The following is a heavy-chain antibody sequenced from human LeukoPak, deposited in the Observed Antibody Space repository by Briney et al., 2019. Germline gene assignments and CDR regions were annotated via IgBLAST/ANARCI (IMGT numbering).Heavy chain of an antibody. CDR2: IIPIFGTA. D-gene: IGHD3-22*01. V-gene: IGHV1-69*13. CDR1: GGTFSSYA. CDR3: ARDTANYYYDSSGYYFDY. Sequence: EASVTVSCKASGGTFSSYAISWVRQAPGQGLEWMGGIIPIFGTANYAQKFQGRVTIPADESTSTACMELSSMRSEDTAVYYCARDTANYYYDSSGYYFDYWGQGTLVTVSS. J-gene: IGHJ4*02.